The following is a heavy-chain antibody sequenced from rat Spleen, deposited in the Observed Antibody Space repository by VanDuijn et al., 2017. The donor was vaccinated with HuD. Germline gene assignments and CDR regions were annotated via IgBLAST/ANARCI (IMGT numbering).Heavy chain of an antibody. CDR3: ARSRSHYDGSYYYGWYFDF. CDR1: GFSLTSYS. CDR2: IWSGGST. D-gene: IGHD1-12*02. J-gene: IGHJ1*01. Sequence: QVQLKESGPGLVQPSQTLSLTCTVSGFSLTSYSVSWVRQPPGKGLAWIGAIWSGGSTDYNSALKSRLSISRDTSKSQVLLKMNSLQTEDTAMYFCARSRSHYDGSYYYGWYFDFWGPGTMVTVSS. V-gene: IGHV2-15*01.